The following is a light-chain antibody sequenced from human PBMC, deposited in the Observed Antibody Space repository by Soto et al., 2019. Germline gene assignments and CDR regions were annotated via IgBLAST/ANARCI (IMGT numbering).Light chain of an antibody. CDR3: QQYYSYPRT. Sequence: AIRMTQSPSSLSASTGDRVTITCRASQGISSYLAWYQQKPGKAPKLLIYAAYTLQSGVPSRFSGSGSGTDFTLTISCLQSEDFDTYCCQQYYSYPRTFGQGTKVEIK. J-gene: IGKJ1*01. CDR2: AAY. CDR1: QGISSY. V-gene: IGKV1-8*01.